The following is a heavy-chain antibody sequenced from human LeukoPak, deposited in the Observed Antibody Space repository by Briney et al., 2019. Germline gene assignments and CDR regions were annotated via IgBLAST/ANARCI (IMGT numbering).Heavy chain of an antibody. D-gene: IGHD1-26*01. J-gene: IGHJ6*03. Sequence: PSETLSLTCTVSGGSISSYYWSWLRQPPGKGLEWIGYIYYSGSTNYNPSLKSRVTISVDTSKNQFSLKLSSVTAADTAVYYCARGAATVWEYYYYMDVWGKGTTVTISS. CDR3: ARGAATVWEYYYYMDV. V-gene: IGHV4-59*01. CDR1: GGSISSYY. CDR2: IYYSGST.